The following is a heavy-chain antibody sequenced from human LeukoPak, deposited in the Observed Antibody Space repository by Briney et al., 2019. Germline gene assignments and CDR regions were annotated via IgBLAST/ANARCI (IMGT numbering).Heavy chain of an antibody. CDR1: GYTFTGYY. CDR2: IKPNSGDT. J-gene: IGHJ5*02. D-gene: IGHD3-10*01. CDR3: ATNILVRDIINWLDP. V-gene: IGHV1-2*02. Sequence: ASVKVSCKASGYTFTGYYMHWVRQAPGQGLEWMGWIKPNSGDTRSAQKFQGRVIMTRDTSTGTAYMELSSLRYDDTAVYYCATNILVRDIINWLDPWGQGTLVTVSS.